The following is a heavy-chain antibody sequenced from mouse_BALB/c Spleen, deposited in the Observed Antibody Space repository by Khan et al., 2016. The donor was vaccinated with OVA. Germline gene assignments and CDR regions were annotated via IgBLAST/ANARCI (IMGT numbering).Heavy chain of an antibody. CDR3: ARFHDGYYYNVDY. V-gene: IGHV2-9*02. CDR1: GFALTSYG. Sequence: QVQLKESGPGLVAPSQSLYITCTVSGFALTSYGVHWVRQRPGKGLEWLGVIWAGGSTTYNSALMSGLTISTDNSKSQVFLKVNSLQTDDTAMYYCARFHDGYYYNVDYWGKGTSVTVSS. J-gene: IGHJ4*01. CDR2: IWAGGST. D-gene: IGHD2-3*01.